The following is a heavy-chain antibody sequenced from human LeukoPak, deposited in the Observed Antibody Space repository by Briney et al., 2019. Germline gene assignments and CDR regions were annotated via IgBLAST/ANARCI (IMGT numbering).Heavy chain of an antibody. CDR1: GFTFSSHD. J-gene: IGHJ4*02. CDR2: IGTAGNT. Sequence: GGSLRLSCAASGFTFSSHDMHWVRQPTGKGLEWVSVIGTAGNTYYADSVKGRFTISRENARNSLLLQMNSLRAEDTAVYYCADLGYCSGGSCYPFDYWGQGTQVTVSS. CDR3: ADLGYCSGGSCYPFDY. V-gene: IGHV3-13*01. D-gene: IGHD2-15*01.